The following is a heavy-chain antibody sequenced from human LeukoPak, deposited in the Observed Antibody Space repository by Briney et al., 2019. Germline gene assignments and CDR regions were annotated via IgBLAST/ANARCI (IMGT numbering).Heavy chain of an antibody. Sequence: SETLSLTRTLARASLTRNYYNAFRQPARQGVEWVGRIYAGTTDYKPSLRSRVTSSPDTSKNQLSLNLISVSAADTCVYDCARLNGGVDVWGQGTTVSVSS. V-gene: IGHV4-4*07. CDR3: ARLNGGVDV. CDR1: RASLTRNY. CDR2: IYAGTT. J-gene: IGHJ6*02. D-gene: IGHD2-8*01.